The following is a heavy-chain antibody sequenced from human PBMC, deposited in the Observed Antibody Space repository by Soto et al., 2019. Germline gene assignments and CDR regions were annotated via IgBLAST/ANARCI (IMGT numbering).Heavy chain of an antibody. Sequence: AGGSLRLSCAASGFIFENFGMSWVRQAPGKWLEWISSISGSGFKKYYADSVKGRFTISRDNSKSTVYLELNNLSAEDTAVYHCAKNQGVELVPLATVDWFDPWGQGXVVTVSS. D-gene: IGHD1-26*01. CDR2: ISGSGFKK. CDR1: GFIFENFG. J-gene: IGHJ5*02. CDR3: AKNQGVELVPLATVDWFDP. V-gene: IGHV3-23*01.